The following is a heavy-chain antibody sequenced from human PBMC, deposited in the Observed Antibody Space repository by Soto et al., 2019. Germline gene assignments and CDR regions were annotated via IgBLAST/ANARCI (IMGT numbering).Heavy chain of an antibody. D-gene: IGHD5-18*01. J-gene: IGHJ4*02. V-gene: IGHV3-48*03. CDR1: GFTFSSYE. CDR3: AGERGYSYAWGPDY. CDR2: ISSSGTTI. Sequence: EVQLVESGGGLVQPGGSLRLSCAASGFTFSSYEMTWVRQAPGKGLEWVSYISSSGTTIYYADSVKGRFTISRDNAKNSLYLQMNSLRAEDTAVYYCAGERGYSYAWGPDYWGQGTLVTVCS.